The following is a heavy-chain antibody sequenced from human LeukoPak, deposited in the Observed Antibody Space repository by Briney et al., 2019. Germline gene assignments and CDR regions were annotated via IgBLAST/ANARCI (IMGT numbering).Heavy chain of an antibody. CDR2: IKPDGSEK. J-gene: IGHJ3*02. V-gene: IGHV3-7*03. CDR1: GFTFSSKW. D-gene: IGHD3-10*01. CDR3: AKERGTSGECAFDI. Sequence: GGSLRLSCAASGFTFSSKWMSWVRQAPGKGLEWAANIKPDGSEKYYVDSVKGRFTISRDNAKNSLYLQMNSLRADDTAVYYCAKERGTSGECAFDIWGQGTMVTVSS.